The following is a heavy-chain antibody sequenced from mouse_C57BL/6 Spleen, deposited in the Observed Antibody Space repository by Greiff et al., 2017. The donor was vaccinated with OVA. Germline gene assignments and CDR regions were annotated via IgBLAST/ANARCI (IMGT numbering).Heavy chain of an antibody. CDR1: GFSFNTYA. J-gene: IGHJ1*03. V-gene: IGHV10-1*01. CDR2: IRSKSNNYET. CDR3: VRNVVDWYFDV. Sequence: EVQLVESGGGLVQPKGSLKLSCAASGFSFNTYAMNWVRQAPGQGLAWVARIRSKSNNYETYYADSVKDRFAISRDDSEIMHYLQMNNVKTEDAAMYYCVRNVVDWYFDVWGTGTTVTVSS. D-gene: IGHD1-1*01.